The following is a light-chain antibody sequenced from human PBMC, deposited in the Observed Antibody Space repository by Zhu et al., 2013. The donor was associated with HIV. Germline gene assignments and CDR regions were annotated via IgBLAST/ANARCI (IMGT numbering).Light chain of an antibody. CDR1: SSDIGGYNY. V-gene: IGLV2-14*03. CDR3: SSYTSSSTVV. Sequence: QSALTQPASVSGSPGQSITISCTGTSSDIGGYNYVSWYQQHPGKVPKLMIYDVTNRPSGVSNRFSGSKSGNTASLVITGLQAEDEADYYCSSYTSSSTVVFGGGTKLTVL. CDR2: DVT. J-gene: IGLJ2*01.